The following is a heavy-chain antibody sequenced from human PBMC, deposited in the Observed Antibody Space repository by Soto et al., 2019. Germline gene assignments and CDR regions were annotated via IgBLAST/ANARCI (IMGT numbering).Heavy chain of an antibody. V-gene: IGHV3-11*05. Sequence: GGSLRLSCAGSGFTFGDSYMSWIRQAPGKGLEWLSYISPGSRYPAYADSVKGRFTISRDNANNTLFLQMDSLTAEDTAVYYCAREQYTLNYAGYWGQGTQVTVSS. CDR1: GFTFGDSY. CDR3: AREQYTLNYAGY. CDR2: ISPGSRYP. D-gene: IGHD1-7*01. J-gene: IGHJ1*01.